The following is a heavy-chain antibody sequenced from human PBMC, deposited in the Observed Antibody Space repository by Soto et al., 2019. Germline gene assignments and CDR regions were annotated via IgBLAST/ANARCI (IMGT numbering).Heavy chain of an antibody. CDR2: TSNSAHT. Sequence: PSETLSLTCTVSGGSISSYHWSWIRQSTGKGLKRIGYTSNSAHTNYNPSNKSQVTISADTSKNQFSLRLSSVTAADTAVYFCARLFRDVYNAVEYW. J-gene: IGHJ4*01. V-gene: IGHV4-59*08. CDR3: ARLFRDVYNAVEY. D-gene: IGHD3-3*01. CDR1: GGSISSYH.